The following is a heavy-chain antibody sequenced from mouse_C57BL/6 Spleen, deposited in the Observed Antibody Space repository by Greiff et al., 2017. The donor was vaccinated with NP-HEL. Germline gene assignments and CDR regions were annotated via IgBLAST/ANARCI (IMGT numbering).Heavy chain of an antibody. V-gene: IGHV1-55*01. CDR3: ARMNDTTVVATRYWYFDV. D-gene: IGHD1-1*01. Sequence: QVQLQQPGAELVKPGASVKMSCKASGYTFTSYWITWVKQRPGQGLEWIGDIYPGSGSTNYNEKFKSKATLTVDTSSSTAYMQLSSLTSEDSAVYYCARMNDTTVVATRYWYFDVWGTGTTVTVSS. CDR1: GYTFTSYW. CDR2: IYPGSGST. J-gene: IGHJ1*03.